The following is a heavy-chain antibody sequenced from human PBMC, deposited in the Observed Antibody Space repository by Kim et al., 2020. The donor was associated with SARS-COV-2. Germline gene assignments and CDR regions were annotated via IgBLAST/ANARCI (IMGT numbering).Heavy chain of an antibody. J-gene: IGHJ4*02. Sequence: TRYAQKFQDRVTLTRDASTTTVYMELKSLTSDDTAVYYCARDGIATAGIDQWGQGTQVTVSS. D-gene: IGHD6-13*01. V-gene: IGHV1-46*01. CDR3: ARDGIATAGIDQ. CDR2: T.